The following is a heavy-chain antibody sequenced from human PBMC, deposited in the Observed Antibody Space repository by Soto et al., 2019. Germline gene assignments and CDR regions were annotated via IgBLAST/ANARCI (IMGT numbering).Heavy chain of an antibody. Sequence: ASVKVSCKASGYTFTSYYMHGVRQAPGQGREWMGIINPSGGSTSYAQKFQGRVTMTRDTSTSTVYMELSSLRSEDTAGDYCAEQSWGEINYDFWSGSKGTKLDSCGQGTLVTVSS. D-gene: IGHD3-3*01. J-gene: IGHJ4*02. CDR1: GYTFTSYY. V-gene: IGHV1-46*01. CDR2: INPSGGST. CDR3: AEQSWGEINYDFWSGSKGTKLDS.